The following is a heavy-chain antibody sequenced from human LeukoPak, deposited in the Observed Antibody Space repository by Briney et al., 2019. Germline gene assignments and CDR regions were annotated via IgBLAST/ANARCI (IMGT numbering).Heavy chain of an antibody. D-gene: IGHD1-1*01. J-gene: IGHJ4*02. CDR1: GGSISSSSYY. V-gene: IGHV4-39*01. CDR3: ARHVRATGTTHFDY. Sequence: KASQTLSLTCTVSGGSISSSSYYWGWIRQPPGKGLEWIVSIYYSGSTYYNPSLKSRVTISVDTSKNQFSLQLSSVTAADTAVYYCARHVRATGTTHFDYWGQGTLVTVSS. CDR2: IYYSGST.